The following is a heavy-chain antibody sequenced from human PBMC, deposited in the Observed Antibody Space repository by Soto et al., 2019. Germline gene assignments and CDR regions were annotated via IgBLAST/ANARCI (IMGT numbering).Heavy chain of an antibody. CDR3: ARAVAGYNWNDVGYYYYGMDV. D-gene: IGHD1-1*01. J-gene: IGHJ6*02. CDR2: INHSGST. CDR1: GDSISSSDYY. Sequence: SETLSLTCTVSGDSISSSDYYWGWIRQPPGKGLEWIGKINHSGSTNYHPSLKSRVTISVDTSKNQFSLKLNSVTAADTAVYYCARAVAGYNWNDVGYYYYGMDVWGQGTTVTVSS. V-gene: IGHV4-39*01.